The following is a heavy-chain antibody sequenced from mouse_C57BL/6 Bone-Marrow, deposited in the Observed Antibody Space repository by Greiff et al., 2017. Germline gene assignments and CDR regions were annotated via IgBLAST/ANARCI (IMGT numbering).Heavy chain of an antibody. D-gene: IGHD3-1*01. CDR1: GFTFSDYG. CDR2: ISSGSSTI. J-gene: IGHJ4*01. CDR3: ARPVGAMDY. V-gene: IGHV5-17*01. Sequence: EVKLVESGGGLVKPGGSLKLSCAASGFTFSDYGMHWVRQAPEKGLEWVAYISSGSSTIYYADTVKCRFTISRDNAKNTLFLQMTSRRSEDTAMYYCARPVGAMDYWGQGTSVTVSS.